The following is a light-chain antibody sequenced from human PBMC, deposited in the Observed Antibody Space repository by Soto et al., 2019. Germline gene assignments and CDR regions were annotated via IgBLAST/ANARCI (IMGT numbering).Light chain of an antibody. CDR1: QSVTSSY. CDR2: GAS. V-gene: IGKV3-20*01. J-gene: IGKJ2*01. CDR3: QQYGTAPPYT. Sequence: EIVLTQSPGTLSLSPGERATLSCRASQSVTSSYLAWYQQKPGQAPRLLIYGASNGATGVPDRFSGSGSGTDFTLTISRLDPEDFVLYYCQQYGTAPPYTFGQGTKLESK.